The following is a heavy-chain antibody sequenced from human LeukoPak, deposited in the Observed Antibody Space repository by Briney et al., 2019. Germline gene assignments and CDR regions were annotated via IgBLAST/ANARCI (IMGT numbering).Heavy chain of an antibody. Sequence: GGSLRLSCAASGFTFSNYAMSWVRQAPGEGLEWVSAISNSGGTIHYADSVKGRFTISRDNPKNTLYLQMNSLTAEDTAVYHCAKGKGTGSYYYFDYWGQGTLVIVSS. CDR1: GFTFSNYA. V-gene: IGHV3-23*01. CDR3: AKGKGTGSYYYFDY. CDR2: ISNSGGTI. D-gene: IGHD1-26*01. J-gene: IGHJ4*02.